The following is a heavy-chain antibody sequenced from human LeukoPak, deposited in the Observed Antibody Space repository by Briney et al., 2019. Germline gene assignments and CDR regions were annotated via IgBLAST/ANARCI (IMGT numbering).Heavy chain of an antibody. CDR2: ISGSGGST. CDR1: GFTFSSYA. Sequence: GGSLRFSCAASGFTFSSYAMSWVRQAPGKGLEWVSAISGSGGSTYYADSVKGRFTISRDNSKNTLYLQMNSLRAEDTAVYYCAKVGASFYYGMDVWGQGTTVTVSS. D-gene: IGHD1-1*01. J-gene: IGHJ6*02. CDR3: AKVGASFYYGMDV. V-gene: IGHV3-23*01.